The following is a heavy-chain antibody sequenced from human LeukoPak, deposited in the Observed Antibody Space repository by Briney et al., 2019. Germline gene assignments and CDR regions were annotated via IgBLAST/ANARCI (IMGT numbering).Heavy chain of an antibody. D-gene: IGHD3-22*01. V-gene: IGHV4-34*01. CDR1: GESSFSSYY. CDR2: INHSGYT. Sequence: SETLSLTCAVYGESSFSSYYWSWIRQTPGGALEWIGEINHSGYTNYNPTLKSRVTLSIDTTKNQFSLRLNSVTAADTAVYYCSRQVVGNDYWGQGTLVTVSS. CDR3: SRQVVGNDY. J-gene: IGHJ4*02.